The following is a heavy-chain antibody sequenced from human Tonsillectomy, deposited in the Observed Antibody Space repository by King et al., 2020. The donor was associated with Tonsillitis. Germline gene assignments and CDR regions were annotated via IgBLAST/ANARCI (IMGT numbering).Heavy chain of an antibody. CDR3: ARGTTTVTPLYYFDY. CDR2: ISSSSTYI. J-gene: IGHJ4*02. V-gene: IGHV3-21*01. Sequence: VQLVESGGGLVNPGGSRRLSCAASGFTFISYNMNWVRQAPGKGLEWVSSISSSSTYINYADSMKGRFTISSDNAKNSLYLQMNNLRAEDTAVYYCARGTTTVTPLYYFDYWGQGTLVTVSS. CDR1: GFTFISYN. D-gene: IGHD4-17*01.